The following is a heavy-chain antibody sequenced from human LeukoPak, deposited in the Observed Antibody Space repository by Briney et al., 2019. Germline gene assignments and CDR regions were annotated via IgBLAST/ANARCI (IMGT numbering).Heavy chain of an antibody. J-gene: IGHJ4*02. CDR2: INSDGSTI. CDR1: GFTFSSYW. D-gene: IGHD6-6*01. Sequence: GGSLRLSRAASGFTFSSYWMHWVRQAPGKGLVWVSRINSDGSTINYADSVKGRFTISRDNAKNTLYLQMNSLRAEDTAVYYCARAVTIATRSTGYWGQGTLVTVSS. CDR3: ARAVTIATRSTGY. V-gene: IGHV3-74*01.